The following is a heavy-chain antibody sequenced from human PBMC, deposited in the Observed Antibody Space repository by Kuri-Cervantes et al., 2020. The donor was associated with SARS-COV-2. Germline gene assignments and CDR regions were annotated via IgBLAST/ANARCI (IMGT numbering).Heavy chain of an antibody. J-gene: IGHJ5*02. CDR1: GYTFTDYY. CDR2: INTNTGNP. Sequence: ASVKVSCKASGYTFTDYYMSWVRQAPGQGLEWMGWINTNTGNPTYAQGFTGRFVFSLDTSVSTAYLQISSLKAEDTAVYYCARARLKNFWSGSPYNWFDPWGQGTLVTVSS. V-gene: IGHV7-4-1*02. D-gene: IGHD3-3*01. CDR3: ARARLKNFWSGSPYNWFDP.